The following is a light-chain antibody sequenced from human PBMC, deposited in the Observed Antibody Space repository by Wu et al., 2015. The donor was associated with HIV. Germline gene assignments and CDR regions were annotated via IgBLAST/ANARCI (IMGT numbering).Light chain of an antibody. Sequence: IVMTQSPATLSVSPGERATLSCRASQSISSNLAWYQQKPGQAPRLLIYDASTRATGIPARFSGSGSGTEFTLTINSLQSEDFAVYYCQQYNSWPPWTFGQGTKVEIK. CDR2: DAS. CDR3: QQYNSWPPWT. J-gene: IGKJ1*01. V-gene: IGKV3-15*01. CDR1: QSISSN.